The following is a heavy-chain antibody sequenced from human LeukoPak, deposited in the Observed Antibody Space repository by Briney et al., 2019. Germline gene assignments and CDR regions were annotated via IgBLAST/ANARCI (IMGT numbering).Heavy chain of an antibody. J-gene: IGHJ2*01. CDR1: GFTFSTYS. D-gene: IGHD3-10*01. Sequence: PGGSLRLSCAASGFTFSTYSMNWVRQAPGKGLDWVSSISSSSSYISYADSMKGRFTISRDNAKNSLYLQMNSLRAEDTAVYYCVRIWFADWYFDLWGRGTLVTVSS. CDR2: ISSSSSYI. V-gene: IGHV3-21*01. CDR3: VRIWFADWYFDL.